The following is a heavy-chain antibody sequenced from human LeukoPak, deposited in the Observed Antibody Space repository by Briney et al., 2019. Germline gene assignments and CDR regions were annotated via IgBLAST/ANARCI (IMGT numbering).Heavy chain of an antibody. D-gene: IGHD5-24*01. CDR2: IIPIFGTA. CDR1: GGTFSSYA. Sequence: SVTVSCTASGGTFSSYAISWVRQAPGQGLEWMGGIIPIFGTANYAQKFQGRVTITADESTSTAYMELSSLRSEDTAVYYCARGASRWLQSYADYWGQGTLVTVSS. V-gene: IGHV1-69*13. J-gene: IGHJ4*02. CDR3: ARGASRWLQSYADY.